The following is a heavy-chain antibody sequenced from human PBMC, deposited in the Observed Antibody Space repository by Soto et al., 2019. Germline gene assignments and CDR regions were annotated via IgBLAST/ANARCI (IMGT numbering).Heavy chain of an antibody. V-gene: IGHV4-39*01. Sequence: PSETLSLTCTVSGGSISSRSYYWAWLRPPPGKGPEWLGSINYSGTTYYNPSLKSRVTMSVDTSKTQFSLQLSSATAADTALYYCTKRGSYGSGSDGWLDWGQGTLVTVSS. CDR1: GGSISSRSYY. D-gene: IGHD3-10*01. J-gene: IGHJ4*02. CDR2: INYSGTT. CDR3: TKRGSYGSGSDGWLD.